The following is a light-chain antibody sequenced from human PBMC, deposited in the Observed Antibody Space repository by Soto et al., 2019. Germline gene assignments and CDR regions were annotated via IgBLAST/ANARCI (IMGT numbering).Light chain of an antibody. J-gene: IGKJ5*01. V-gene: IGKV1-5*03. CDR2: KAS. CDR1: QSISSW. Sequence: DIQMTQSPSTLSASVGARVTITCRASQSISSWLAWYQQNPGKAPKLLIYKASSLESGVPSRFSGSGSGTEFTLTISSLQPDDFATYYCQQYNSYSTFGQGTRLEN. CDR3: QQYNSYST.